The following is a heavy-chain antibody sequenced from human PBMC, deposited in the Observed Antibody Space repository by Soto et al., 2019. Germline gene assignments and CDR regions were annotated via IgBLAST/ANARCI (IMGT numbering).Heavy chain of an antibody. Sequence: GGSLRLSCAASGFTVSSNYMSWVRQAPGKGLEWVSVIYSGGSTYYADSVKGRFTISRDNSKNTLYLQMNSLRAEDTAVYYCARANPVAATSDAFDIWGQGTMVTVSS. V-gene: IGHV3-66*01. CDR3: ARANPVAATSDAFDI. CDR1: GFTVSSNY. CDR2: IYSGGST. J-gene: IGHJ3*02. D-gene: IGHD2-15*01.